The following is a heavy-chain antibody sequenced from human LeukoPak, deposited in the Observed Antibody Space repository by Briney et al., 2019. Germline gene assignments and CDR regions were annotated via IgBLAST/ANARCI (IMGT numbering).Heavy chain of an antibody. Sequence: SETLSLTCTVSGGSISSYYWSWIRQPPGKGLEWIGRIYTSGSTNYNPSLKSRVTMSVDTSKNQFSLKLSSVTAADTAVYYCARESGWGYYYYYMDVWGKGTTVTVSS. CDR3: ARESGWGYYYYYMDV. J-gene: IGHJ6*03. V-gene: IGHV4-4*07. CDR2: IYTSGST. CDR1: GGSISSYY. D-gene: IGHD6-19*01.